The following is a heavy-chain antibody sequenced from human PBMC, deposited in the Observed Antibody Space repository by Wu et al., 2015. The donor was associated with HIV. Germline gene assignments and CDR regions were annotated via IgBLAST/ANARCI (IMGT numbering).Heavy chain of an antibody. V-gene: IGHV1-46*01. Sequence: QVQLVQSGAEVKKPGASVKISCKASGYTFTTYYIHWVRQVPGQGLEWLGGFISIFDMPYYGQKFQGRVTITMDESATTVYMQLSSLRFDDTAVYYCARVTHYYDRSGNRVWYYDQWGQGTLVTVSS. CDR2: FISIFDMP. CDR3: ARVTHYYDRSGNRVWYYDQ. J-gene: IGHJ4*02. D-gene: IGHD3-16*01. CDR1: GYTFTTYY.